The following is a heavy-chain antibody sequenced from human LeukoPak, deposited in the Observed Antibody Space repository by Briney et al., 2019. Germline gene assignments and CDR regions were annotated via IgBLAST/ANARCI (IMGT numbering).Heavy chain of an antibody. V-gene: IGHV4-4*02. CDR3: ARSPTKRVPEDY. CDR1: SGSIFSSNW. CDR2: IFHSGST. D-gene: IGHD2-2*01. J-gene: IGHJ4*02. Sequence: SETLSLTCAVSSGSIFSSNWWSWVRQPPGKGLEWIGQIFHSGSTSYSPSLKRRVTISVDKSKDQFSLRLTSVTAADTAVYYCARSPTKRVPEDYWGQGTLVTVSS.